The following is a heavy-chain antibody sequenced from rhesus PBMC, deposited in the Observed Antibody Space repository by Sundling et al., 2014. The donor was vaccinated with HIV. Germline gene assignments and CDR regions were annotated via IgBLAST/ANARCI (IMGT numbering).Heavy chain of an antibody. CDR2: ISGSGGST. CDR3: ARGYSGYSPYYYGLHS. V-gene: IGHV4-173*01. D-gene: IGHD5-24*01. Sequence: QVQLQESGPGLVKPSETLSLTCAVYGGSISSNYWTWIRQPPGKGLEWIGRISGSGGSTDYNPSLKSRVTISTDTSKNQFSLKLSSVTAADTAVYYCARGYSGYSPYYYGLHSWGQGVVVTVSS. CDR1: GGSISSNY. J-gene: IGHJ6*01.